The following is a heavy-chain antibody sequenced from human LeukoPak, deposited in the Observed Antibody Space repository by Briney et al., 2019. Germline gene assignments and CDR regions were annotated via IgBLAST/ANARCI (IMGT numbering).Heavy chain of an antibody. CDR2: IYYGGST. D-gene: IGHD2-15*01. J-gene: IGHJ5*02. CDR1: GGSISSSDYY. V-gene: IGHV4-39*01. Sequence: PSETLSLTCTVSGGSISSSDYYWGWIRQPPGKGLEWIGSIYYGGSTYYNPSLKSRVTISVDTSMNQFSLKLSFVTTTDTAVYYCARALGYCSGGSCTRGYDWFDPWGQGTLVTVPS. CDR3: ARALGYCSGGSCTRGYDWFDP.